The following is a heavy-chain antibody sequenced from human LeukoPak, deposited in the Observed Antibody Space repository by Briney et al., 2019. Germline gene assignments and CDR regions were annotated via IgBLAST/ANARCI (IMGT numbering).Heavy chain of an antibody. J-gene: IGHJ4*02. D-gene: IGHD2-8*01. Sequence: GSLRLSCAASGFSFSIYSMNWVRQAPGKGLEWVSSISGSSSYTYYADSVKGRFTISRDNAKNSLYLQMNSLRAEDTAVYYCARGDRLGYCTNGVCYPTDYWGQGTLVTVSS. CDR2: ISGSSSYT. V-gene: IGHV3-21*01. CDR1: GFSFSIYS. CDR3: ARGDRLGYCTNGVCYPTDY.